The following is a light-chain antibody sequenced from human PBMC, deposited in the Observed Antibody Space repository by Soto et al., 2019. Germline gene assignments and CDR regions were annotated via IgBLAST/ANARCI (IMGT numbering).Light chain of an antibody. V-gene: IGKV3-15*01. J-gene: IGKJ5*01. CDR3: QQYNNWLIT. Sequence: EIVMTQSPATLSVSPGERATLSCRASQSVSSNLAWYQQKPGQAPRLLIYGASTRATGIPARFSGSGSGTEFTLTISSLQYEDFAVYYCQQYNNWLITFGQGTRLEIK. CDR1: QSVSSN. CDR2: GAS.